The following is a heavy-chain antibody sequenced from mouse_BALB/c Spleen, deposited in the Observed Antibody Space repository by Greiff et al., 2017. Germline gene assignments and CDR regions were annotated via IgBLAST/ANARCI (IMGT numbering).Heavy chain of an antibody. Sequence: EVQLQESGPGLVKPSQSLSLTCTVTGYSITSDYAWNWIRQFPGNKLEWMGYISYSGSTSYNPSLKSRISITRDTSKNQFFLQLNSVTTEDTATYYCARGAYGNGNWGQGTSVTVSS. V-gene: IGHV3-2*02. CDR2: ISYSGST. CDR3: ARGAYGNGN. J-gene: IGHJ4*01. D-gene: IGHD2-1*01. CDR1: GYSITSDYA.